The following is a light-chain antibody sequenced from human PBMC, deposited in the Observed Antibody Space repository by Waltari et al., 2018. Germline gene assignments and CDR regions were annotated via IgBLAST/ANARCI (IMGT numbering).Light chain of an antibody. V-gene: IGLV1-44*01. CDR1: SSNIRTNS. CDR3: AAWDDSLNIWV. J-gene: IGLJ3*02. CDR2: TNV. Sequence: QSVLTQPPSASGTPGQRVTLPCSGGSSNIRTNSVNWYQQLPETAPKLLIFTNVHRPSGVPDRFSGSKSGTAASLAISGLQSEDEADYYCAAWDDSLNIWVFGGGTKLTVL.